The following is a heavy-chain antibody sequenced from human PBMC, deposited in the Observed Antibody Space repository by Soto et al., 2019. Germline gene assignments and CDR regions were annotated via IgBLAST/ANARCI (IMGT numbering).Heavy chain of an antibody. Sequence: PSETLSLTCTVSGGSISSSSYYWGWIRQPPGKGLEWIGSIYYSGSTYYNPSLKSRVTISVDTSKNQFSLKLSSVTAADTAVYYCAESYSSSWRDFDYWGQGTLVTVSS. CDR1: GGSISSSSYY. J-gene: IGHJ4*02. CDR3: AESYSSSWRDFDY. D-gene: IGHD6-13*01. CDR2: IYYSGST. V-gene: IGHV4-39*01.